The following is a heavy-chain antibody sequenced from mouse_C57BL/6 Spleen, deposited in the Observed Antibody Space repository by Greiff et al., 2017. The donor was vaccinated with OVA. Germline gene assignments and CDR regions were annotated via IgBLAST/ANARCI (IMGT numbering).Heavy chain of an antibody. CDR1: GYTFTSYW. CDR3: ARWGTTVVGNWYFDV. J-gene: IGHJ1*03. D-gene: IGHD1-1*01. CDR2: IDPNSGGT. V-gene: IGHV1-72*01. Sequence: QVQLQQPGAELVKPGASVKLSCKASGYTFTSYWMHWVKQRPGRGLEWIGRIDPNSGGTKYNEKFKSKATLTVDKPSSTAYMQLSSLTSEDGAVYYCARWGTTVVGNWYFDVWGTGTTVTVSS.